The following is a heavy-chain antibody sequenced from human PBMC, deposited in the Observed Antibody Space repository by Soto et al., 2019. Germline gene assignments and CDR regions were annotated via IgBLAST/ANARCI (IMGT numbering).Heavy chain of an antibody. V-gene: IGHV4-30-4*01. CDR3: ARGVGATSYYYYYYGMDV. CDR2: IYYSGST. CDR1: GGSISSDDYY. Sequence: SSETLSLTCTVSGGSISSDDYYWSWIRQPPGKGLEWIGYIYYSGSTYYNPSLKSRVTISVDTSKNQFSLKLSSVTAADTAVYYCARGVGATSYYYYYYGMDVWGQGTTVTVSS. J-gene: IGHJ6*02. D-gene: IGHD1-26*01.